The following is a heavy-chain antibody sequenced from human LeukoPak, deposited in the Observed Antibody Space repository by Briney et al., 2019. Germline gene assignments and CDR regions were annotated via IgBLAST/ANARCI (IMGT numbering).Heavy chain of an antibody. CDR3: ARVSIAARQGY. D-gene: IGHD6-6*01. V-gene: IGHV3-23*01. J-gene: IGHJ4*02. CDR1: GFTFSSYA. CDR2: ISGSGGST. Sequence: GGSLRLSCAASGFTFSSYAMSWVRQAPGKGLEWVSAISGSGGSTYYADSVKGRFTISRDNSKNTLYLQMNSLRAEDTAVCYCARVSIAARQGYWGQGTLVTVSS.